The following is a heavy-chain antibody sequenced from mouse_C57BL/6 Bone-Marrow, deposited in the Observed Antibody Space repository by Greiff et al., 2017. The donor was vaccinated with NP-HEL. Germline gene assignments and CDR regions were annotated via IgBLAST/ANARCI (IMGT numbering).Heavy chain of an antibody. J-gene: IGHJ2*01. CDR1: GYTFTDYE. V-gene: IGHV1-15*01. CDR2: IDPDTGGT. CDR3: TSFYYYFDY. D-gene: IGHD1-1*01. Sequence: VKLMESGAELVRPGASVTLSCKASGYTFTDYEMHWVKQTPVHGLEWIGAIDPDTGGTAYNQKFKGKAILTADKSSSTAYMELSSLTSEDSAVYYCTSFYYYFDYWGKGTTLTVSS.